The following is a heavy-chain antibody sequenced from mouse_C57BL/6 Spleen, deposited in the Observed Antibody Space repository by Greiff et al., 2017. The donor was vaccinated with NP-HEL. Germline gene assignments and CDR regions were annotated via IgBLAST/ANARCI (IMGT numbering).Heavy chain of an antibody. CDR1: GYTFTSYG. D-gene: IGHD2-4*01. V-gene: IGHV1-81*01. J-gene: IGHJ3*01. CDR2: IYPRSGNT. Sequence: QVQLKESGAELARPGASVKLSCKASGYTFTSYGISWVKQRTGQGLEWIGEIYPRSGNTYYNEKFKGKATLTADKSSSTAYMELRSLTSEDSAVYFCASLYYDYGRAWFAYWGQGTLVTVSA. CDR3: ASLYYDYGRAWFAY.